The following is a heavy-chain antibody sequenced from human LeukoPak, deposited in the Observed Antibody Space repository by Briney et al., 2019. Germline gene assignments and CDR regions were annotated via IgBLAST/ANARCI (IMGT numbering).Heavy chain of an antibody. CDR3: TTDYYDSSGYLH. CDR1: GFTFSNAW. Sequence: GGSLRLSRAASGFTFSNAWMSWVRQAPGKGVECVGRIKSKTDGGTTDYAAPVKGRFTISRDDSKNTLYLQMNSLKTEDTAVYYCTTDYYDSSGYLHWGQGTLVTVSS. J-gene: IGHJ4*02. CDR2: IKSKTDGGTT. D-gene: IGHD3-22*01. V-gene: IGHV3-15*01.